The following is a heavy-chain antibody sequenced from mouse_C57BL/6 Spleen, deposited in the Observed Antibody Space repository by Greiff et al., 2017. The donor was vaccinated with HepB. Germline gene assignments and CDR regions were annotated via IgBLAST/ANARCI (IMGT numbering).Heavy chain of an antibody. V-gene: IGHV5-6-3*01. CDR2: INSNGGST. CDR3: ARMARTIN. Sequence: EVQGVESGGGLVQPGGSLKLSCAASGFTFSSYGMSWVRQTPDKRLELVATINSNGGSTYYPDSVKGRFTISRDNAKNTLYLQISSLKSEDTAMYYGARMARTINWGQGTTLTVSS. CDR1: GFTFSSYG. J-gene: IGHJ2*01.